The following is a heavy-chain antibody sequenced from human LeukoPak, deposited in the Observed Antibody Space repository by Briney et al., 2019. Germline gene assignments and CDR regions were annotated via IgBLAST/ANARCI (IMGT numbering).Heavy chain of an antibody. V-gene: IGHV5-51*01. CDR3: ARHGHCTNGVCYSNYYYYMDV. CDR1: GYSFTSYW. CDR2: IYPDDSDT. J-gene: IGHJ6*03. Sequence: LGESLKISCKGSGYSFTSYWIGWVRQMPGKGLEWMGIIYPDDSDTRYSPSFEGQVIISVDKSISTAYLQWSSLEASDTATYYCARHGHCTNGVCYSNYYYYMDVWGKGTTVTVSS. D-gene: IGHD2-8*01.